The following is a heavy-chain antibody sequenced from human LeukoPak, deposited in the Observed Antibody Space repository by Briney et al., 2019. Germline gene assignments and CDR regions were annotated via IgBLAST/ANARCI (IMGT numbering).Heavy chain of an antibody. Sequence: ASVKVSCKVSGYTLTALSMHWVRQAPGKGLEWMGGFDPEDGETIYAQKFQGRVTMTEDTSTDTAYMELSSLRSEDTAVYYCATGGSWVVAANNAFDIWSQGAMVTVSS. CDR1: GYTLTALS. V-gene: IGHV1-24*01. CDR3: ATGGSWVVAANNAFDI. D-gene: IGHD2-15*01. J-gene: IGHJ3*02. CDR2: FDPEDGET.